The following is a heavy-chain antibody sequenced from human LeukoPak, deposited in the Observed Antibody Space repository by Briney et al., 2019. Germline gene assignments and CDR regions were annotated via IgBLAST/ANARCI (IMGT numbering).Heavy chain of an antibody. J-gene: IGHJ6*03. Sequence: GVSLRLSCVGSGFTFTTYWMSWVRQAPGKGLELVANIKQDGSEKYYVDSVKGRFTISRDNANNSLYLQMNSLRAEDTAVYYCARDPGSAFGGVIVKVYYYYMDVWGKGTTVTVSS. CDR3: ARDPGSAFGGVIVKVYYYYMDV. CDR2: IKQDGSEK. D-gene: IGHD3-16*02. V-gene: IGHV3-7*01. CDR1: GFTFTTYW.